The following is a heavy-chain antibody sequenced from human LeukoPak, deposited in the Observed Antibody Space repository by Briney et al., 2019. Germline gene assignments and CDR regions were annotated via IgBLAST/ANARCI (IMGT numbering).Heavy chain of an antibody. J-gene: IGHJ4*02. CDR1: GFIFSSYG. V-gene: IGHV3-30*18. CDR2: ISYDGSNK. Sequence: GGSLRLSCAASGFIFSSYGMHWVRQAPGKGLEWVAVISYDGSNKYYADSVKGRFTISRDNSKNTLYLQMNSLRAEDTAVYYCAKRGSGNNWYYFDHWGQGTLVTVSS. CDR3: AKRGSGNNWYYFDH. D-gene: IGHD1-1*01.